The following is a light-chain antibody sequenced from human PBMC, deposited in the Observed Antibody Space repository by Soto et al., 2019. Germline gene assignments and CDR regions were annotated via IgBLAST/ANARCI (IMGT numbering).Light chain of an antibody. J-gene: IGKJ4*01. V-gene: IGKV3-20*01. Sequence: EIVLTQSPGTLSLSPGERATLSCRASQTVIDNFLAWYQQKPGQAPRLVIYDASSRATGIPDRFSGSGSGTDFTLTISRLEPEDFAVFFCQQYGTSPLPFGGGTKVEIK. CDR1: QTVIDNF. CDR2: DAS. CDR3: QQYGTSPLP.